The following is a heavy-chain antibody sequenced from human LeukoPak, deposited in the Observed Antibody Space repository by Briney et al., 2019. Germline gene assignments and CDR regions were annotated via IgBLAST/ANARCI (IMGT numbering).Heavy chain of an antibody. Sequence: PSETLSLTCTVSGYSISSGYYWGWIRQPPGKGLEWIGSIYHSGSTYYNPSLKSRVTISVDTSKNQFSLKLSSVTAADTAVYYCARDEGYCTNDVCLATIGHFDYWGQGTLVTVSS. J-gene: IGHJ4*02. CDR2: IYHSGST. V-gene: IGHV4-38-2*02. CDR1: GYSISSGYY. D-gene: IGHD2-8*01. CDR3: ARDEGYCTNDVCLATIGHFDY.